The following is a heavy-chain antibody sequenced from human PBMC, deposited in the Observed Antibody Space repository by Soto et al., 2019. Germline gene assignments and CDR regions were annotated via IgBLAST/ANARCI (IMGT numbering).Heavy chain of an antibody. V-gene: IGHV1-69*13. CDR3: ARDRGSRSSYSSSWNYYYGMDV. J-gene: IGHJ6*02. CDR2: IIPIFGTA. CDR1: GGTFSSYA. D-gene: IGHD6-13*01. Sequence: SVKVSCKASGGTFSSYAISWVRQAPGQGLEWMGGIIPIFGTANYAQKFQGRVTITADESTSTAYMELSSLRSEDTAVYYCARDRGSRSSYSSSWNYYYGMDVWGQGTTVTVSS.